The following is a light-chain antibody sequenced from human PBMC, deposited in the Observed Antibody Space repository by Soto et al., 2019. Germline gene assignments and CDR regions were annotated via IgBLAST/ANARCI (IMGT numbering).Light chain of an antibody. CDR3: HQYGSSPRT. CDR1: QLVSSSL. V-gene: IGKV3-20*01. Sequence: EIVLTQSPGTLSLSPGERSTLSCMSSQLVSSSLLSWYQQKPGQAPRLLIYGASTRATGIPDRFSGSGSGTDFTLTISRLEPEDFAVYYCHQYGSSPRTFGQGTKVDIK. J-gene: IGKJ1*01. CDR2: GAS.